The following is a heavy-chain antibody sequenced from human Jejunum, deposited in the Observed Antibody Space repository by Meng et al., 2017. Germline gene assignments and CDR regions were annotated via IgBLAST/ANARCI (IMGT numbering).Heavy chain of an antibody. D-gene: IGHD2-2*01. V-gene: IGHV4-38-2*02. CDR1: GYSISSGYY. CDR2: IYHSGNT. Sequence: SETLSLTCTVSGYSISSGYYWGWIRQPPGKGLEWIGSIYHSGNTYYNPSLKSRVTLSVDTSKNQFSLKLSSVTAADTAVYYCAYLPYCSTSTCYHGWFDPWGQGTLVTVSS. J-gene: IGHJ5*02. CDR3: AYLPYCSTSTCYHGWFDP.